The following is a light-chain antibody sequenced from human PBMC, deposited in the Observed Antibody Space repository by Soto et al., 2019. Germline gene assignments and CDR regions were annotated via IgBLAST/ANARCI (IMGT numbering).Light chain of an antibody. CDR3: QQYYTYPLS. CDR1: QSIGGR. J-gene: IGKJ4*01. V-gene: IGKV1-5*01. CDR2: DAS. Sequence: DIQLTQSPSTLSTSIGDRVTITCRASQSIGGRLAWYQQKPGKAPEFLIYDASSLQSGVPSRFSGSGSGTEFTLTIISLQPDDFASYYCQQYYTYPLSSGGGTKVEIK.